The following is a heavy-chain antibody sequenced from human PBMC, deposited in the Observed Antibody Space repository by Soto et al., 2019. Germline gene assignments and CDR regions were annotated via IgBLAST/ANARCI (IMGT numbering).Heavy chain of an antibody. V-gene: IGHV3-23*01. D-gene: IGHD6-13*01. CDR3: AKDVAAAGMNWFDP. CDR2: ISGSGGST. Sequence: EVQLLESGGGLVQPGGSLRLSCAASGFTFSSYAMSWVRQAPGKGLEWVSAISGSGGSTYYADSVKGRFTISRDNSKNTQYLQMNSVRAEDTAVYYCAKDVAAAGMNWFDPWGQGTLVTVSS. J-gene: IGHJ5*02. CDR1: GFTFSSYA.